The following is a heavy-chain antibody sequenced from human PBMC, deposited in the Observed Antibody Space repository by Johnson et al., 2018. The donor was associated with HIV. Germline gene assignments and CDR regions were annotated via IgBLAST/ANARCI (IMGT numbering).Heavy chain of an antibody. CDR3: ARGRNAFDI. Sequence: VQLVESGGRLVKPGGSLRLSCAASGFTFSNAWMSWVRQAPGKGLEWVGRIKTKTEGGTTDYAAPVKGRFTISRDNAKNSLYLQMNSLRAEDTAVYYCARGRNAFDIWGQGTMVTVSS. J-gene: IGHJ3*02. CDR1: GFTFSNAW. CDR2: IKTKTEGGTT. V-gene: IGHV3-15*01.